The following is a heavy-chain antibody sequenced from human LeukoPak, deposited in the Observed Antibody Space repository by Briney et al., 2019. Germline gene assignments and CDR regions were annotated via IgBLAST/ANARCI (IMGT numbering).Heavy chain of an antibody. J-gene: IGHJ4*02. Sequence: ASVKVSCKASGSTFTDYYMHWVRQAPGQGLEWMGWISGYNANTNYAKKLQGRVTMTTDTSTSTVYMELRSLRSDDTAVYYCARAIVVAGTMGYWGQGTQVTVSS. D-gene: IGHD6-19*01. CDR2: ISGYNANT. V-gene: IGHV1-18*04. CDR1: GSTFTDYY. CDR3: ARAIVVAGTMGY.